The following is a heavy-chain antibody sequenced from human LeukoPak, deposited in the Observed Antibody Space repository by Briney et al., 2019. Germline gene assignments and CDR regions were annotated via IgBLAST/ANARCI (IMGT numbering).Heavy chain of an antibody. D-gene: IGHD5-18*01. V-gene: IGHV3-74*01. J-gene: IGHJ4*02. Sequence: GGSLRLSRAASGVTLSNYWMHWVRQAPGKGLVWVSRINSDGSSTTYADSVKGRFTLSRDNAKNTLYLQMNSLRAEDTAVYYCARGYIYGFESWGQGTLVTVSS. CDR2: INSDGSST. CDR3: ARGYIYGFES. CDR1: GVTLSNYW.